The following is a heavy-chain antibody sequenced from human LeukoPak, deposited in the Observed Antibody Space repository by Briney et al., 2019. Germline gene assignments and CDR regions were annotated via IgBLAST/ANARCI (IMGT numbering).Heavy chain of an antibody. J-gene: IGHJ4*02. V-gene: IGHV3-30*18. D-gene: IGHD2-15*01. CDR3: AKDGLYCTGGSCYNLLNS. CDR1: GFFFSNSG. Sequence: PGGSLRLSCAASGFFFSNSGMHWVRQAPGKRLEWVAILPYDGNNEYYADSVKGRFTASRDNSENTLYLQMNSLRSEDTAVYYCAKDGLYCTGGSCYNLLNSWGQGTLVIVSP. CDR2: LPYDGNNE.